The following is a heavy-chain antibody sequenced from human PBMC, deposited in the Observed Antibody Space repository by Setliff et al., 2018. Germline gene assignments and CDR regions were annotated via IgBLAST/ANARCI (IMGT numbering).Heavy chain of an antibody. Sequence: SETLSLTCTVSGASINNHFWSWIRQPPGKGLEWIGYLSHSGSSNYNPSLKSRVTMLVDTSKNQFSLKLSSVTAADTAVYYCAKVITVFGVVIMENWFDPWGQGTRVTVSS. CDR2: LSHSGSS. V-gene: IGHV4-59*11. D-gene: IGHD3-3*01. J-gene: IGHJ5*02. CDR1: GASINNHF. CDR3: AKVITVFGVVIMENWFDP.